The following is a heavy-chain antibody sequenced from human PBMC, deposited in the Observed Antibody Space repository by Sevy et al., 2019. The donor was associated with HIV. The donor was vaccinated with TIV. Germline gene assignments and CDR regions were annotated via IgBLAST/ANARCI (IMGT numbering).Heavy chain of an antibody. CDR3: ARDKSGSGYSYGYYYYYGMDV. D-gene: IGHD5-18*01. V-gene: IGHV3-7*03. CDR2: IKQDGSDK. Sequence: GGSLRLSCAASGFTFSSYWMSWVRQAPGKGLEWVANIKQDGSDKYYVDSVKGRFTISRDNAKNSLYLQMNSLRAEDTAVYYCARDKSGSGYSYGYYYYYGMDVWGQWTTVTVSS. J-gene: IGHJ6*02. CDR1: GFTFSSYW.